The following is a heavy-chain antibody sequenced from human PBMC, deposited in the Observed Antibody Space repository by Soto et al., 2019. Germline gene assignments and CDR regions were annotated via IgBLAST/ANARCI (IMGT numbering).Heavy chain of an antibody. CDR2: IYYSGST. CDR1: GGSIPSSSYY. CDR3: ARLDQWWLPDY. V-gene: IGHV4-39*01. J-gene: IGHJ4*02. Sequence: SETLSLTCTVSGGSIPSSSYYWGWIRKPPGKGLEWIGSIYYSGSTYYNPSLKSRVTISVDTSKNQFSLRLNSVTAADTAVYYCARLDQWWLPDYWGQGTLVTVSS. D-gene: IGHD2-15*01.